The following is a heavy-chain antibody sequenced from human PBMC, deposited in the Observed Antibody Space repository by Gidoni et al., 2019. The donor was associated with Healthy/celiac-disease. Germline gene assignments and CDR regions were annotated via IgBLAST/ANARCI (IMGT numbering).Heavy chain of an antibody. CDR2: VFYCRTT. CDR3: AGHTRCYEFDP. V-gene: IGHV4-39*01. CDR1: GGYFSSSSYY. J-gene: IGHJ5*02. D-gene: IGHD3-3*01. Sequence: QLQLQESGPGLEKPSEALSITRTVSGGYFSSSSYYWGWLRQPPGKGLEWIGSVFYCRTTYYIPSLMSRVTISVDTSRNLFSLKLSSVTAADTAGYYCAGHTRCYEFDPWGQGTLV.